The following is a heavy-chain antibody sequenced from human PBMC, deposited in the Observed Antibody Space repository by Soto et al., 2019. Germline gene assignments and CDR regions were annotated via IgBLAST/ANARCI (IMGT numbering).Heavy chain of an antibody. CDR2: ISGDSAYI. CDR1: GFTYRTYA. D-gene: IGHD2-21*01. J-gene: IGHJ5*02. CDR3: AEEYCGGAACVGFDP. V-gene: IGHV3-21*01. Sequence: GGSLRLSCAASGFTYRTYAMNWVRQAPGKGLEWVASISGDSAYIYYADSVRGRFTVSRDNTKNSLFLQMDSLRAEDTAVYHCAEEYCGGAACVGFDPWGQGTLVTVSS.